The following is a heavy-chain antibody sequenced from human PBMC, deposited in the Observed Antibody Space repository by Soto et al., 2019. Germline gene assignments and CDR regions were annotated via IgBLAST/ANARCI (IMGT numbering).Heavy chain of an antibody. CDR1: AFTLSDFE. CDR2: ISSSGTTI. V-gene: IGHV3-48*03. Sequence: GGSLRLSCAASAFTLSDFEMNWIRQAPGKGLEWLSYISSSGTTIYYADSVKGRFTISRDDAKNSLYLQMNSLRAEDTAVYYCARVSVVVPHAMDYYAMDVWGQGTTVTVSS. D-gene: IGHD2-2*01. CDR3: ARVSVVVPHAMDYYAMDV. J-gene: IGHJ6*02.